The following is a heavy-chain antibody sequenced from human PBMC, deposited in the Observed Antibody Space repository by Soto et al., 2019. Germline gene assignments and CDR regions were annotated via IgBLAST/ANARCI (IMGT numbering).Heavy chain of an antibody. Sequence: QVQLVQSGAEVKKPGASVKVSCKASGYTFTSYGISWVRQAPGQGLEWMGWISAYNGNTNYAQKLQGRVTMTTDTXRSIAXXELRSLRSDDTAVYYCARGRDSYDSSGYYADSFDIWGQGTMVTVSS. CDR3: ARGRDSYDSSGYYADSFDI. CDR1: GYTFTSYG. D-gene: IGHD3-22*01. CDR2: ISAYNGNT. J-gene: IGHJ3*02. V-gene: IGHV1-18*01.